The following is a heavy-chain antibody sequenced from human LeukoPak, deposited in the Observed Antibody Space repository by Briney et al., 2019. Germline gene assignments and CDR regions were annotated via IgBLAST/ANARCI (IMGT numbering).Heavy chain of an antibody. CDR2: ISWNSGSI. CDR1: GFTFDDYA. Sequence: GGSLTLSCAASGFTFDDYAMHWVRQAPGKGLEWVSGISWNSGSIYYADSVKRRFTISRDNAKNSLYLQMNSLRADDTAVYYCARGSGVKPLDYWGQGTLVTVSS. CDR3: ARGSGVKPLDY. J-gene: IGHJ4*02. V-gene: IGHV3-9*01.